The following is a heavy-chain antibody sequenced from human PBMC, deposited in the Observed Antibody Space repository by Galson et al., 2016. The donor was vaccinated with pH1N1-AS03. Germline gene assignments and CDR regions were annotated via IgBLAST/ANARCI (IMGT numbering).Heavy chain of an antibody. CDR3: VRDRELVR. Sequence: SLRLSCAASGFPFSTYWMHWVRQAPGKGLEWVSRINPDASSTNYAESVKGRFTISRDNAKNTVYLQINSLRAEDTAVYYCVRDRELVRWGQGILVPVSS. J-gene: IGHJ5*02. CDR1: GFPFSTYW. D-gene: IGHD1-26*01. CDR2: INPDASST. V-gene: IGHV3-74*01.